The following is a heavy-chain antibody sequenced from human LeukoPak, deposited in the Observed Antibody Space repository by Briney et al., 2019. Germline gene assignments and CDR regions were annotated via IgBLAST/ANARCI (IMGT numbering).Heavy chain of an antibody. CDR2: INPSACST. D-gene: IGHD3-10*01. V-gene: IGHV1-46*01. J-gene: IGHJ2*01. Sequence: ASVNVSCKASGYTFTNYYMHWVRQAPGQRLGWLGIINPSACSTSYAQKFQGRVTMTRDTSTSTVYMELSSLRSEDTAVYYCARDPYGTWYFDLWGRGTLVTVSS. CDR3: ARDPYGTWYFDL. CDR1: GYTFTNYY.